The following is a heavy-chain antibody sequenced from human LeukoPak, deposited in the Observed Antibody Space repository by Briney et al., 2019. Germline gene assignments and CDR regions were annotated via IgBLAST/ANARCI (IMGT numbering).Heavy chain of an antibody. CDR2: ISGGSDST. V-gene: IGHV3-23*01. CDR1: GFTFSSAY. J-gene: IGHJ4*02. Sequence: GGSLRLSCVVSGFTFSSAYMSWVRQAPVKGLEWVTGISGGSDSTYYADSMRGRFTISRDTSKNTLYLQMNRLRAEDTAVYYCAKYVLGPRGVIGKTEHWGQGTQVTVSS. CDR3: AKYVLGPRGVIGKTEH. D-gene: IGHD3-16*02.